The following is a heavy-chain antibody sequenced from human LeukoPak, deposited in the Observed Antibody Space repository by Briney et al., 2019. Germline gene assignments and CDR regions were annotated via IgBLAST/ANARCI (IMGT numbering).Heavy chain of an antibody. CDR3: ARGHVRGYSYGFGY. J-gene: IGHJ4*02. Sequence: PGGSLRPSCAASGFMFRSYGMHWVRQAPGKGLEWVAVIWYDGSNKYYTDSVKGRFTISRDNSNNTLYLQMNSLRVEDTAVYYCARGHVRGYSYGFGYWGQGSLVTVSS. V-gene: IGHV3-33*08. CDR2: IWYDGSNK. CDR1: GFMFRSYG. D-gene: IGHD5-18*01.